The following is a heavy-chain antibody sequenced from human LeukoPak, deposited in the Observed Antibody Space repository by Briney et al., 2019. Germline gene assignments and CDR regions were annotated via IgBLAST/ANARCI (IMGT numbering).Heavy chain of an antibody. CDR2: TRNKANGYTT. CDR1: GFTSSDHY. D-gene: IGHD1-14*01. CDR3: ARGPKPPRFDDHIDY. J-gene: IGHJ4*02. V-gene: IGHV3-72*01. Sequence: GGSLRLSCAASGFTSSDHYIDWFRQAPGKGLEWVGRTRNKANGYTTEYAASVNGRFTISRDDSKNSLYLEMDSLKTEDTAVYYCARGPKPPRFDDHIDYWGQGTLVTVSS.